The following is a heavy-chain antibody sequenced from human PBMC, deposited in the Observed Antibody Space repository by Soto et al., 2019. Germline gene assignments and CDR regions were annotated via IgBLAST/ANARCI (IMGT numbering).Heavy chain of an antibody. CDR2: ISWDGGST. V-gene: IGHV3-43*01. CDR3: AKGTLYGMDV. J-gene: IGHJ6*02. CDR1: GFTFDDYT. Sequence: EVQLVESGGVVVQPGGSLRLSCAASGFTFDDYTMHWVRQAPGKGLEWVSLISWDGGSTYYADSVKGRFTISRDNSKNSLYLQMNSLRTEDTALYYCAKGTLYGMDVWGQGTTVTVSS.